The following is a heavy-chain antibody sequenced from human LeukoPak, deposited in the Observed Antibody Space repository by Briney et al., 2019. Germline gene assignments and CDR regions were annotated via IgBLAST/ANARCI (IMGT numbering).Heavy chain of an antibody. D-gene: IGHD1-26*01. Sequence: GGSLRLSCAASGFTFTNDWMNWVRQVPGKGLEWVSTISGTTYYADSVKGRFTISRDNSKNTLYLQMNSLRADDTAVYYCAKSSGGATKPFDYWGQGTLVTVSS. CDR3: AKSSGGATKPFDY. CDR2: ISGTT. CDR1: GFTFTNDW. V-gene: IGHV3-23*01. J-gene: IGHJ4*02.